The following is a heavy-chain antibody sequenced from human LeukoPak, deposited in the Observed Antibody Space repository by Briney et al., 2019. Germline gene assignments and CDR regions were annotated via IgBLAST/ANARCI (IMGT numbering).Heavy chain of an antibody. CDR1: GYAFTSYG. J-gene: IGHJ4*02. CDR2: ISAYNGNT. V-gene: IGHV1-18*01. Sequence: ASVKVSCKASGYAFTSYGISWVRQALGQGLEWMGWISAYNGNTNYAQKLQGRVTMTTDTSTSTAYMELRSLRSDDTAVYYCARDRTYCGGDCYPGDFDYWGQGTLVTVSS. CDR3: ARDRTYCGGDCYPGDFDY. D-gene: IGHD2-21*02.